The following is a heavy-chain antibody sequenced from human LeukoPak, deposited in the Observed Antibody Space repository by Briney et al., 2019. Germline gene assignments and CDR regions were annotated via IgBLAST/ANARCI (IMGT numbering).Heavy chain of an antibody. J-gene: IGHJ3*02. D-gene: IGHD2-21*02. V-gene: IGHV4-4*07. Sequence: SETLSLTCTVSGGSISSYYWSWIRQPAGKGLEWIGRIYTSGSTNYNPSLKSRVTISVDTSKNQFSLKLSSVTAADTAVYYCARGLGYCGGDCSAFDIWGQGTMVTVSS. CDR3: ARGLGYCGGDCSAFDI. CDR1: GGSISSYY. CDR2: IYTSGST.